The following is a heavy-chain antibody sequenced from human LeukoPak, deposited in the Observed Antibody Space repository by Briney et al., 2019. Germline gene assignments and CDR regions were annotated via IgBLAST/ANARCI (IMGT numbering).Heavy chain of an antibody. Sequence: ASVKVSCKASGYTFASYDINWVRQATGQGLEWMGWMNPNSGNTGYAQKFQGRVTMTRNTSISTAYMELSRLRSEDTAVYYCARRGSSSWREKRGYYYYMDVWGKGTTVTISS. CDR3: ARRGSSSWREKRGYYYYMDV. CDR2: MNPNSGNT. J-gene: IGHJ6*03. V-gene: IGHV1-8*01. CDR1: GYTFASYD. D-gene: IGHD6-13*01.